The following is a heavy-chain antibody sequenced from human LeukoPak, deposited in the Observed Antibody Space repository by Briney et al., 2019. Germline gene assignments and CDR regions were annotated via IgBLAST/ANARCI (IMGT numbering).Heavy chain of an antibody. CDR3: ARGHIAVAGMDWFDP. CDR1: GDSTSSESYY. CDR2: IYARGST. Sequence: TLSLTCTVSGDSTSSESYYWTWIRPPAGKGLEWLGHIYARGSTNYNPSLESRVTISVDTSKNQFSLKLTSVTAADTAVYYCARGHIAVAGMDWFDPWGQGTLVTVSS. J-gene: IGHJ5*02. V-gene: IGHV4-61*09. D-gene: IGHD6-19*01.